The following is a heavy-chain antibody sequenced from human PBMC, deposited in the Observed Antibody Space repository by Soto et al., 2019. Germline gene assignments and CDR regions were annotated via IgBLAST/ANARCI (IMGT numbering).Heavy chain of an antibody. CDR1: GFSLSSYGMC. Sequence: SGPTLVNPTQTLTLTCTFSGFSLSSYGMCVSWIRQPPGKALEWLARIDWDDAKFYNTSLRSRLTISRDTSKNQVVPTMTNMDPEDTATYYCARIHRYGGRGLDFDYWGQGTLVTVSS. CDR3: ARIHRYGGRGLDFDY. D-gene: IGHD2-15*01. V-gene: IGHV2-70*17. CDR2: IDWDDAK. J-gene: IGHJ4*02.